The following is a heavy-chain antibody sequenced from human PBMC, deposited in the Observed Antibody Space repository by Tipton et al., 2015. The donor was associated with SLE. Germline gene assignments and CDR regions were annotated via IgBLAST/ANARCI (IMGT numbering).Heavy chain of an antibody. CDR2: IYHSGST. J-gene: IGHJ3*02. CDR1: GYSISSGYY. Sequence: TLSLTCAVSGYSISSGYYWGWIRQPPGKGLEWIGSIYHSGSTYYNPSLKSRVTISVDTSKNQFSLKLSSVTAADTAVYYCVRDGMKGRYGDAFDIWGPGTKVTISP. CDR3: VRDGMKGRYGDAFDI. D-gene: IGHD1-26*01. V-gene: IGHV4-38-2*02.